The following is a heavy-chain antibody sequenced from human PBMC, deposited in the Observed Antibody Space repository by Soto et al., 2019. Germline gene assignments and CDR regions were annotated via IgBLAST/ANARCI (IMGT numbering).Heavy chain of an antibody. V-gene: IGHV3-23*01. Sequence: EGSLRLSCAASRFTFSSYAMTCVRQASVKGLEWVSTISGNAGYTYYSDSVRGRFTISRDNSKKTLYLQMDSRRADDTAVFYCAKGPATSLFGCDTLFDKWGQGTQVTASS. D-gene: IGHD3-3*01. CDR3: AKGPATSLFGCDTLFDK. J-gene: IGHJ4*01. CDR2: ISGNAGYT. CDR1: RFTFSSYA.